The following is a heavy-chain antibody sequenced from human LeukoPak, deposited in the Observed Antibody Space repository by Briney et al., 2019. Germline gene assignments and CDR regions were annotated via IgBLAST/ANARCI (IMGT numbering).Heavy chain of an antibody. D-gene: IGHD4-23*01. CDR2: IYYSGIT. CDR3: ARRDRYGGNSY. J-gene: IGHJ4*02. Sequence: SETLSLTCTVSGGSISSYYWSWIRQPPGKGLEWIGYIYYSGITNYNPSLKSRVTISVDTSKNQFSLKLSSVTAADTAVYYCARRDRYGGNSYWGQGTLVTVSS. V-gene: IGHV4-59*12. CDR1: GGSISSYY.